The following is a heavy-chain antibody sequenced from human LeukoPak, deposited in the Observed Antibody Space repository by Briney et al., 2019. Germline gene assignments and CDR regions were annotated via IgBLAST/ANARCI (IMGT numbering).Heavy chain of an antibody. CDR3: AKSYYDSSPDY. CDR1: GGSISNSNYC. Sequence: PSETLSLTCTVSGGSISNSNYCWGWIRQSPGKGLEWIGSIYYSGSTNYNPSLKSRVTISVETSKNQFSLKLNSVTAADTAVYFCAKSYYDSSPDYWGQGTLVTVSS. V-gene: IGHV4-39*01. J-gene: IGHJ4*02. D-gene: IGHD3-22*01. CDR2: IYYSGST.